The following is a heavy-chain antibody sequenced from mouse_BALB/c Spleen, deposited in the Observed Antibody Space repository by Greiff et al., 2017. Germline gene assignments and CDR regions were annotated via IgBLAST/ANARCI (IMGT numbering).Heavy chain of an antibody. CDR2: IDPANGNT. D-gene: IGHD2-3*01. J-gene: IGHJ3*01. Sequence: VQLQQSGAELVKPGASVKLSCTASGFNIKDTYMHWVKQRPEQGLEWIGRIDPANGNTKYDPKFQGKATITADTSSNTAYLQLSSLTSEDTAVYYCAVYDGQAGFAYWGQGTLVTVSA. V-gene: IGHV14-3*02. CDR3: AVYDGQAGFAY. CDR1: GFNIKDTY.